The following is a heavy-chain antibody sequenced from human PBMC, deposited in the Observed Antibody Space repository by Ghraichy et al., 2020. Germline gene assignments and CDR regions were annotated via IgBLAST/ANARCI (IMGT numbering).Heavy chain of an antibody. J-gene: IGHJ6*02. CDR3: ARGAYTTYYDFWNGDYYGMDV. V-gene: IGHV1-18*01. CDR2: ISAYNGNT. Sequence: ASVKVSCKASGYTFTSYGISWVRQAPGQGLEWMGWISAYNGNTNYAQKLQGRVTMTTDTSTSTAYMELRSLRSDDTAVYYCARGAYTTYYDFWNGDYYGMDVWGQGTTVTVSS. CDR1: GYTFTSYG. D-gene: IGHD3-3*01.